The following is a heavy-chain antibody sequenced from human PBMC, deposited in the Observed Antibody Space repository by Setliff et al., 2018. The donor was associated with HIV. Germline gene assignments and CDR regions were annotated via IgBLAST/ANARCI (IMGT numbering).Heavy chain of an antibody. V-gene: IGHV4-39*01. CDR2: FCSSGAT. Sequence: SETLSLTCTVSGVHISNTSLCWAWIRQPTGKGLEWIGSFCSSGATYYSPSLKRRVTRSMDTSKNEWSLSLSLVTAADTASYDCARHDYGSSRYFEYWGQGIPVTVSS. CDR1: GVHISNTSLC. CDR3: ARHDYGSSRYFEY. D-gene: IGHD3-10*01. J-gene: IGHJ4*02.